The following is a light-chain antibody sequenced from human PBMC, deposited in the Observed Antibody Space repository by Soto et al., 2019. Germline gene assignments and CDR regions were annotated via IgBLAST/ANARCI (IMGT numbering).Light chain of an antibody. CDR1: SSGVGGYKY. V-gene: IGLV2-14*01. Sequence: QSALTQPASVSGSPGQSITISCTGTSSGVGGYKYVSWYQQHPGKGPKLMIYEVSNRPSGVSDRFSGSKSGNTASLTISGLQAEDESDYYCISYTSSNTYVFGTGTKVTVL. CDR2: EVS. J-gene: IGLJ1*01. CDR3: ISYTSSNTYV.